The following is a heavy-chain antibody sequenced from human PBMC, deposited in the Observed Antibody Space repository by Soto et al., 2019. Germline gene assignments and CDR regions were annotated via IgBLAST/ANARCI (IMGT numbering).Heavy chain of an antibody. V-gene: IGHV4-30-2*01. CDR3: AGVKQLVPWYFDL. CDR2: IYHGETT. CDR1: GVSVSSGGFP. D-gene: IGHD6-6*01. Sequence: QLQLQESGSGLVKPSQTLSLTCAVSGVSVSSGGFPWSWIRQPLGKGLEWIGYIYHGETTYYNPFIKGLVTMSIYKSKNQFSLRLTSVTAADTAVYYCAGVKQLVPWYFDLWGRGTVVSVSS. J-gene: IGHJ2*01.